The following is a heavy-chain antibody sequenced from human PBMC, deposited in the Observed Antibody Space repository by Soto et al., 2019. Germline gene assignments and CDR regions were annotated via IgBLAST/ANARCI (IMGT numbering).Heavy chain of an antibody. CDR1: GGSVNGYY. Sequence: SETLSLTCPVYGGSVNGYYWNWIRQPRGKGLEWIGEIKHTGGTHYNPSLKSRVTMSVDTSKDQFSLRLSSVTAADTAIYYCATRITVFGLLIPPFDPWGQGTQVTVSS. D-gene: IGHD3-3*01. J-gene: IGHJ5*02. CDR2: IKHTGGT. CDR3: ATRITVFGLLIPPFDP. V-gene: IGHV4-34*01.